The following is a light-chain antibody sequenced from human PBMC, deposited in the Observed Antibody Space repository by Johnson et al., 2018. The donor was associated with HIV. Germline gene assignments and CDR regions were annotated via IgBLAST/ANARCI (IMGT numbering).Light chain of an antibody. Sequence: QSMLTQPPSVSAAPGQKVTISCSGSSSNIGNNYVSWYQQLPGTAPKLLIYDNNKRPSGIPDRFSGSKSGTSATLGITGLQTGDEAEYYCGTWDNSLSTGAVFGTGTKVTVL. J-gene: IGLJ1*01. CDR1: SSNIGNNY. CDR2: DNN. V-gene: IGLV1-51*01. CDR3: GTWDNSLSTGAV.